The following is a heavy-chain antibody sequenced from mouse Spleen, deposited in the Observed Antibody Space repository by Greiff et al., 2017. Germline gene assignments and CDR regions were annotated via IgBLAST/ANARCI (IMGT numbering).Heavy chain of an antibody. CDR3: TRRYGSGYFDY. CDR1: GYTFTSYW. CDR2: IYPGNSDT. V-gene: IGHV1-5*01. J-gene: IGHJ2*01. D-gene: IGHD1-1*01. Sequence: EVQLQQSGTVLARPEASVKMSCKTSGYTFTSYWMHWVKQRPGQGLEWIGAIYPGNSDTSYNQKFKGKAKLTAVTSASTAYMELSSLTNEDSAVYYCTRRYGSGYFDYWGQGTTLTVSS.